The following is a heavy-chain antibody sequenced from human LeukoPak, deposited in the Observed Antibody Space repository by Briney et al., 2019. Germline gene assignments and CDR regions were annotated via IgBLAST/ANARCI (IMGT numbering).Heavy chain of an antibody. Sequence: SETLSLTCTVSGGSMTTHHWNWIRQTPGKGLEWIGYVFDSGRTKENPSLKSRVTISVDTSKNQFSLKLSSVTAADTAVYYCAREKEGDGYSEFDYWGQGTLVTVSS. J-gene: IGHJ4*02. D-gene: IGHD5-24*01. V-gene: IGHV4-59*11. CDR3: AREKEGDGYSEFDY. CDR1: GGSMTTHH. CDR2: VFDSGRT.